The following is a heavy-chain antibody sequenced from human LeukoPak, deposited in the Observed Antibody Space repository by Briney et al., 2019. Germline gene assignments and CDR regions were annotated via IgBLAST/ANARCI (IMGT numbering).Heavy chain of an antibody. J-gene: IGHJ4*02. V-gene: IGHV3-74*01. CDR1: GFTFSSFW. Sequence: GGSLRLSCAASGFTFSSFWMNWVRQVPGKRLVWVSRINSDGSITNYADSVKGRFTISRDNAKNTLSLQMNSLRAEDTAVYYCARLLEGNYHFDYWGQGTLVTVSS. CDR3: ARLLEGNYHFDY. CDR2: INSDGSIT. D-gene: IGHD1-1*01.